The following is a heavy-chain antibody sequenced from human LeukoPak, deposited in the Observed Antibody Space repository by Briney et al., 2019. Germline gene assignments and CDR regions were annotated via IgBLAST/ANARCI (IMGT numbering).Heavy chain of an antibody. V-gene: IGHV5-51*01. CDR3: ARHLATVTASRQYYYYGMDV. CDR1: GFSFTFTKNW. D-gene: IGHD4-17*01. CDR2: IYPVDSDI. Sequence: GESLKRSCKASGFSFTFTKNWIGLVRPVPGKGLEWMGIIYPVDSDIRYNPSFQGQVTISVDKSISTTYLQWSSLKASDTAIYYCARHLATVTASRQYYYYGMDVWGQGTTVTVS. J-gene: IGHJ6*02.